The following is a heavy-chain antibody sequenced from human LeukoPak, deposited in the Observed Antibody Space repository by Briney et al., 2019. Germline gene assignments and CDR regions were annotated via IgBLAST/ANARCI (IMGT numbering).Heavy chain of an antibody. CDR3: ARGYYTSGSYYKRGYYMDV. D-gene: IGHD3-10*01. CDR1: GFTFRNYP. CDR2: ISYDGNTK. Sequence: PGGSLRLSCLGSGFTFRNYPMYWVRQAPGKGLEWMAVISYDGNTKYYVDSVKGRFTISRDNSKNTLYLQFSSLRAEDTAVYYCARGYYTSGSYYKRGYYMDVWGKGTTVTVSS. V-gene: IGHV3-30*04. J-gene: IGHJ6*03.